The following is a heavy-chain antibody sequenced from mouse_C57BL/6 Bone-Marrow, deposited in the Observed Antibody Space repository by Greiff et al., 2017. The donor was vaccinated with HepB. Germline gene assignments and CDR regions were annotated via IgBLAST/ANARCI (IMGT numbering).Heavy chain of an antibody. J-gene: IGHJ2*03. D-gene: IGHD2-3*01. CDR1: GFTFSSYA. V-gene: IGHV5-4*01. CDR2: ISDGGSYT. Sequence: EVKVVESGGGLVKPGGSLKLSCAASGFTFSSYAMSWVRQTPEKRLEWVATISDGGSYTYYQDNVKGRFTFSRDKAKNNLYLQMSQRKSEDTAMYYCARELEDGYCDYGGRGTGLTVS. CDR3: ARELEDGYCDY.